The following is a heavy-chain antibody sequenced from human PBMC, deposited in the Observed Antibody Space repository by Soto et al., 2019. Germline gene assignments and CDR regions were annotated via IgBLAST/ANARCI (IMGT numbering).Heavy chain of an antibody. V-gene: IGHV1-46*01. CDR1: GYTFTSYY. CDR2: INPSGGST. CDR3: ARDVPSSTYGPDPRMDV. Sequence: ASVKVSCKASGYTFTSYYMHWVRQAPGQGLEWMGIINPSGGSTSYAQKFQGRVTMTRDTSTSTVYMELSSLRSEDTAVYYCARDVPSSTYGPDPRMDVWGQRTTVAVCS. J-gene: IGHJ6*02. D-gene: IGHD4-17*01.